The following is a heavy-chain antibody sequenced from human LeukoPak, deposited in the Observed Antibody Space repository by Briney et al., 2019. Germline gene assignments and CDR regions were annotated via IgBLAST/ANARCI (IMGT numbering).Heavy chain of an antibody. CDR3: AKVGIVGATKTYFDY. V-gene: IGHV3-23*01. CDR1: GSTFSSYA. D-gene: IGHD1-26*01. J-gene: IGHJ4*02. CDR2: ISGSGHST. Sequence: GGSLRLSCAASGSTFSSYAMSWVRQAPGKGLEWVSAISGSGHSTYYADSVKGRFTISRDNSKNTLYLQMNSLRAEDTAIYYCAKVGIVGATKTYFDYWGQGTLVTVSS.